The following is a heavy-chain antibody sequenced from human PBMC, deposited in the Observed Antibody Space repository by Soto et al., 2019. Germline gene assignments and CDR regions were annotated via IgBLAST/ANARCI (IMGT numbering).Heavy chain of an antibody. D-gene: IGHD3-10*01. Sequence: PGETLKISCKGSGYSFTSYWIGWVRQMPGKGLEWMGIIYPGDSDIRYSPSFQGQVTISADKSISTAYLQWSSLKASDTAMYYCARQLGSRGYYYYYMDVWGKGTTVTVS. CDR1: GYSFTSYW. CDR2: IYPGDSDI. CDR3: ARQLGSRGYYYYYMDV. V-gene: IGHV5-51*01. J-gene: IGHJ6*03.